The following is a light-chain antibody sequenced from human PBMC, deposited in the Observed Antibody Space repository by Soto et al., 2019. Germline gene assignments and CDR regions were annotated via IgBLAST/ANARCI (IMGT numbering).Light chain of an antibody. CDR3: QHRMNWPLT. CDR2: DAS. J-gene: IGKJ5*01. V-gene: IGKV3-11*01. Sequence: EIVLTQSPGTLSLSPCERSTLSCRASQTVSSYLLWYQQKPGQAPRLLIYDASNRATGVPARFTGSGSETDFTLTISSLEPEDFAVYYCQHRMNWPLTFGQGTRLEIK. CDR1: QTVSSY.